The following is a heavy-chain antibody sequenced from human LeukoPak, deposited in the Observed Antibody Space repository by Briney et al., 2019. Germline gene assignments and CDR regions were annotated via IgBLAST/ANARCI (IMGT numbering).Heavy chain of an antibody. CDR3: ARVEDRDNVWGSYRLADY. J-gene: IGHJ4*02. V-gene: IGHV1-18*04. Sequence: GASVKVSCKASGYTFTTYGISWVRQAPGQGLEWMGWISAHNGHTNYAQNLQGRVTTTTDTSTSTAYMELRSLRSDDTAVYYCARVEDRDNVWGSYRLADYWGQGTLVTVSS. D-gene: IGHD3-16*02. CDR1: GYTFTTYG. CDR2: ISAHNGHT.